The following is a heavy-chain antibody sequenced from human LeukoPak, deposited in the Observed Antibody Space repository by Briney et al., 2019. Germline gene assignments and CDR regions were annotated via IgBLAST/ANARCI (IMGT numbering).Heavy chain of an antibody. D-gene: IGHD1-26*01. CDR2: DHGNAAA. V-gene: IGHV2-5*01. CDR3: APGTVGNSFDY. Sequence: ESGHTLVNPTQTLTLPCTFSGFSLSTSGLGVGWIRQPPGKALEWLAVDHGNAAAHYSPSLTSRLTIPEDTSKNQVVLTMTDMDPGDTATYYCAPGTVGNSFDYWGQGILVTVSS. J-gene: IGHJ4*02. CDR1: GFSLSTSGLG.